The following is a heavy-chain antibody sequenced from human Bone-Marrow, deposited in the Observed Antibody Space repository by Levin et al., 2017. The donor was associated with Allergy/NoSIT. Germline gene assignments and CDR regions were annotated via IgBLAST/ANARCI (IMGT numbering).Heavy chain of an antibody. CDR3: AREGDYVWGSYRLAVTYFDY. D-gene: IGHD3-16*02. Sequence: GESLKISCAASGFTFSSYAIHWVRQAPGKGLEWVAVISYDGDNKHYADSVKGRFTISRDNSQNTLFLQMNSLRAEDTAVYYCAREGDYVWGSYRLAVTYFDYWGQGTLVSVSS. CDR2: ISYDGDNK. CDR1: GFTFSSYA. J-gene: IGHJ4*02. V-gene: IGHV3-30-3*01.